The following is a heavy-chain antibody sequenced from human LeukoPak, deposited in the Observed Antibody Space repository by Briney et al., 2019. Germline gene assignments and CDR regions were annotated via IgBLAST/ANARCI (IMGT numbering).Heavy chain of an antibody. V-gene: IGHV3-53*01. CDR2: IYSGGST. CDR3: AKGGNYAPLDY. Sequence: GGSLRLSCAASGFTVSSNYMSWVRQAPGKGLEWVSVIYSGGSTYYADSVKDRFTISRDNSKNTLYLQMNSLRAEDTAVYYCAKGGNYAPLDYWGQGTLVTVSS. CDR1: GFTVSSNY. J-gene: IGHJ4*02. D-gene: IGHD1-7*01.